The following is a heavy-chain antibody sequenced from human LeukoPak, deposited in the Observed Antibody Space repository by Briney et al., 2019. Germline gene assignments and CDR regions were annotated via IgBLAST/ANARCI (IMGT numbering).Heavy chain of an antibody. D-gene: IGHD2-15*01. J-gene: IGHJ5*02. V-gene: IGHV4-34*01. CDR1: GGSFSGYY. Sequence: PSETLSLTCAVYGGSFSGYYWSWIRQPPGKGLEWIGEINHSGSTNYNPSLKSRVTISVDTSKNQFSLKLSSVTAADTAVYYCARGPSRKVAATSWFDPWGQGTLVTVSS. CDR3: ARGPSRKVAATSWFDP. CDR2: INHSGST.